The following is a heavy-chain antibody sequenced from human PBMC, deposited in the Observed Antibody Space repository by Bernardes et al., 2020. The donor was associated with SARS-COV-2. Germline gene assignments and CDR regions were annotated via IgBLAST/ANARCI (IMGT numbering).Heavy chain of an antibody. Sequence: GGSLRLSCAASGFTFGDYAMHWVRQAPGKGLEWVSGISWNSGSIGYADSVKGRFTISRDNAKNSLYLQMNSLRAEDTALYYCARGLPRAVGDYWGQGVLVTVSS. V-gene: IGHV3-9*01. D-gene: IGHD3-10*01. J-gene: IGHJ4*02. CDR1: GFTFGDYA. CDR2: ISWNSGSI. CDR3: ARGLPRAVGDY.